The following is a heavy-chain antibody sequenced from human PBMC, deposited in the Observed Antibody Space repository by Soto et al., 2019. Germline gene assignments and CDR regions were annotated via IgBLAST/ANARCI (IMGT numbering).Heavy chain of an antibody. J-gene: IGHJ4*02. Sequence: ETLSLTCTVSGGSMTPYYWTWIRQSPGKGLEWIGYISFNGTTDYNPSLKSRLTMSVDTSKNQFSMKLSSVSAADTAVYYCVKAAHHVIQWFNRWGPGILVTVSS. V-gene: IGHV4-59*01. CDR3: VKAAHHVIQWFNR. D-gene: IGHD3-22*01. CDR2: ISFNGTT. CDR1: GGSMTPYY.